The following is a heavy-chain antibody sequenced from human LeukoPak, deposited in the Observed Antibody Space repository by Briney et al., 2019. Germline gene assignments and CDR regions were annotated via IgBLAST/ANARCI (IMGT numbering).Heavy chain of an antibody. Sequence: SETLSLTCAVYGGSFSTYYWNWIRQPPGKGLEWIGEINPSGSSNYNPSLKSRVTISVDTSKKQFSPRLIFVPAADTAVYYCARAPGWSPVGRPFNCWGKGPLVTVS. V-gene: IGHV4-34*01. CDR1: GGSFSTYY. D-gene: IGHD4-23*01. CDR2: INPSGSS. J-gene: IGHJ4*02. CDR3: ARAPGWSPVGRPFNC.